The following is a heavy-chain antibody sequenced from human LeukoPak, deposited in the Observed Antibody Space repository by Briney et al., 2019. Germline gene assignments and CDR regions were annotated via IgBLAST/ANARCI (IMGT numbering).Heavy chain of an antibody. J-gene: IGHJ4*02. CDR3: AREWLRSYFDY. Sequence: SETLSLTCTVSGGSISSSSSYWGWIRQPPGKGLEWIGSIYYSGSTYYNPSLKSRVTISVDTSKNQFSLKLSSVTAADTAVYYCAREWLRSYFDYWGQGTLVTVSS. D-gene: IGHD5-12*01. V-gene: IGHV4-39*02. CDR2: IYYSGST. CDR1: GGSISSSSSY.